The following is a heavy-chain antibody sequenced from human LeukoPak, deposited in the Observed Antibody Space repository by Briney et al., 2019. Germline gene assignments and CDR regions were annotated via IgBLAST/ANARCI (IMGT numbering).Heavy chain of an antibody. CDR3: ARDPWGVVTGDYFDY. J-gene: IGHJ4*02. Sequence: SETLSLTCTVSGGSISSNDYYWGWIRQPPGKGLEWIASIYYSGSTNYNPSLKSRVTISVDTSKNQFSLKLSSVTAADTAVYYCARDPWGVVTGDYFDYWGQGILVTVSS. CDR1: GGSISSNDYY. V-gene: IGHV4-39*07. CDR2: IYYSGST. D-gene: IGHD4-23*01.